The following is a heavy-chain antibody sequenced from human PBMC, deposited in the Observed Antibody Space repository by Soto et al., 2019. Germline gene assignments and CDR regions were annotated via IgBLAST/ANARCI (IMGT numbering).Heavy chain of an antibody. CDR3: AKSVGLFQLYSYGLHFDY. V-gene: IGHV3-23*01. D-gene: IGHD5-18*01. Sequence: PGGSLRLSCAASGFTFSSYAMSWVRQAPGKGLEWVSAISGSGGSTYYADSVKGRFTISRDNSKNTLYLQMNSLRAEDTAVYYCAKSVGLFQLYSYGLHFDYWGQGTLVTVSS. CDR2: ISGSGGST. CDR1: GFTFSSYA. J-gene: IGHJ4*02.